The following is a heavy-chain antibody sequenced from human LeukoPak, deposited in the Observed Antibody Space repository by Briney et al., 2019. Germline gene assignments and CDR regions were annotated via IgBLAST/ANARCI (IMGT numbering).Heavy chain of an antibody. CDR1: GVSIAKTFYY. CDR3: ARRQEGHDY. J-gene: IGHJ4*02. Sequence: SQTLSLTCTVSGVSIAKTFYYWSWLRQPAGKGLEWIGRIYTTGGTDYNPSLKSRVTISLDTAKNQFSLKMASVSAADMAVYYCARRQEGHDYWGQGTLVTVSS. V-gene: IGHV4-61*02. CDR2: IYTTGGT.